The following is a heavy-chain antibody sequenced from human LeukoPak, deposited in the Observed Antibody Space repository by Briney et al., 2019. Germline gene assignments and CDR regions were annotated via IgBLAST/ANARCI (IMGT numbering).Heavy chain of an antibody. D-gene: IGHD1-26*01. Sequence: GGSLRLSCAASGFTFSSYGMHWVRQAPGKGLEWVAVIWYDGSNKYYADSVKGRFTISRDNPKNTLYLQMNSLRAEDTAVYYCAKGGIVEPYWGQGTLVTVSS. V-gene: IGHV3-33*06. J-gene: IGHJ4*02. CDR2: IWYDGSNK. CDR1: GFTFSSYG. CDR3: AKGGIVEPY.